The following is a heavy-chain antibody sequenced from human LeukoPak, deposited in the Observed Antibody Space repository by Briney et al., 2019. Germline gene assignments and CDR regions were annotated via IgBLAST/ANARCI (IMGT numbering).Heavy chain of an antibody. CDR2: SYYSGST. V-gene: IGHV4-39*01. Sequence: SETLSVTCTGSGGSISSSSYYWGWIRQPPGKGLEWFGSSYYSGSTYYNPSLKSRVTISVDTSKNQFSLKLSSVTAADTAVYYCARHRRARLVGATTLDYWGQGTLVTVSS. CDR1: GGSISSSSYY. CDR3: ARHRRARLVGATTLDY. J-gene: IGHJ4*02. D-gene: IGHD1-26*01.